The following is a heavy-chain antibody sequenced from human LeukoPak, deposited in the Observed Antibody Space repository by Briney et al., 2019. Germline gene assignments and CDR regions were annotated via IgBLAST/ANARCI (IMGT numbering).Heavy chain of an antibody. J-gene: IGHJ4*02. CDR2: ISYDGSNK. Sequence: GGSLRLSCAASGFTFSSYGMHWVRQAPGKGLEWVAVISYDGSNKYYADSVKGRFTISRDNSKNTLYLQMNSLRAEDTAVYYCARSYYDFWSGLLFDYWGQGTLVTVSS. CDR3: ARSYYDFWSGLLFDY. D-gene: IGHD3-3*01. CDR1: GFTFSSYG. V-gene: IGHV3-30*03.